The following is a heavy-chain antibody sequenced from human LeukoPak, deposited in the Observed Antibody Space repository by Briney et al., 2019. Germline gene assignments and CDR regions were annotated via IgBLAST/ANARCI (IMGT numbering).Heavy chain of an antibody. CDR3: AREGSSWYLGFDY. Sequence: SQTLSLTCAISGDSVSSNSPAWNWIRQSPSRGLEWLGRTYYRSKWYNDYAVSVKSRITINPDTSKNQFSLQLNSVTPEDTAVYYCAREGSSWYLGFDYWGQGTLVTVSS. CDR2: TYYRSKWYN. CDR1: GDSVSSNSPA. V-gene: IGHV6-1*01. J-gene: IGHJ4*02. D-gene: IGHD6-13*01.